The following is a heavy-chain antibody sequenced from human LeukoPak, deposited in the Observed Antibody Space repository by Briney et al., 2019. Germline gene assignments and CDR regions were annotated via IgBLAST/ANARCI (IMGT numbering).Heavy chain of an antibody. CDR1: GGSISSYY. CDR3: ARRGIAAAGYDY. D-gene: IGHD6-13*01. Sequence: PSETLSLTCTVSGGSISSYYWSWIRQPPGKGLEWIGYIYYSGSTNYNPSLKSRVTISVDTSKNQFSLKLSSVTAADTAVYYCARRGIAAAGYDYWGQVTLVSVS. J-gene: IGHJ4*02. CDR2: IYYSGST. V-gene: IGHV4-59*08.